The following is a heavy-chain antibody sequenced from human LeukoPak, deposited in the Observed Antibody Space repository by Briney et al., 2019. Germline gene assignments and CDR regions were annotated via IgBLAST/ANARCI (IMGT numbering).Heavy chain of an antibody. Sequence: GGSLRLSSAASGFTFSSYEMNWVRQAPGKGLEWVSYISSSGSTIYYADSVKGRFTISRDNAKNSLYLQMNSLRAEDTAVYYCARVSSSREHAFDIWGQGTMVTVSS. J-gene: IGHJ3*02. V-gene: IGHV3-48*03. CDR2: ISSSGSTI. D-gene: IGHD1-1*01. CDR1: GFTFSSYE. CDR3: ARVSSSREHAFDI.